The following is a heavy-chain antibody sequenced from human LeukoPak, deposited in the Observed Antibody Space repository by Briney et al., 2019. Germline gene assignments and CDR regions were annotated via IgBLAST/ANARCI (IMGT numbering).Heavy chain of an antibody. CDR1: GFTFSSYA. V-gene: IGHV3-23*01. J-gene: IGHJ4*02. CDR2: ISGSGGST. Sequence: PGGSLRLSCAASGFTFSSYAMSWVRQAPGKGLEWVSAISGSGGSTYYADSVKDRFTISRDNSKNTLYLQMNSLRAEDTAVYYCAKVSGYYYDSSGYYYSGYYFDYWGQGTLVTVSS. D-gene: IGHD3-22*01. CDR3: AKVSGYYYDSSGYYYSGYYFDY.